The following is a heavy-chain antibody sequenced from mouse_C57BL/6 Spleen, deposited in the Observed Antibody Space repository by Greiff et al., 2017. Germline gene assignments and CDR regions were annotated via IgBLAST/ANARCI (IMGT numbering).Heavy chain of an antibody. CDR3: ARFGNPFAY. Sequence: VQLQQSGPELVKPGASVKLSCKASGYTFTSYWMHWVKQRPGQGLEWIGMIHPNSGSTNYNEKFKSKATLTVDKSSSTAYMQLSSLTSEDSAVYYCARFGNPFAYWGQGTLVTVSA. D-gene: IGHD2-1*01. J-gene: IGHJ3*01. CDR2: IHPNSGST. V-gene: IGHV1-64*01. CDR1: GYTFTSYW.